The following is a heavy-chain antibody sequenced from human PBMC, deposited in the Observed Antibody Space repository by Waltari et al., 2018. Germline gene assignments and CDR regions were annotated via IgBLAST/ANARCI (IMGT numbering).Heavy chain of an antibody. CDR1: GASFNVNY. J-gene: IGHJ4*02. D-gene: IGHD6-19*01. Sequence: QVQLLPWGAGLLKPSETLSLTCGVRGASFNVNYWRWIRQSPGKGLGWIEEIDHDGNANYNPSLRSRLTISVDTSSNQVSLNLASVTAADTAVYYCARLLIESSGLGWYSFDYWGQGIPVIVS. V-gene: IGHV4-34*01. CDR3: ARLLIESSGLGWYSFDY. CDR2: IDHDGNA.